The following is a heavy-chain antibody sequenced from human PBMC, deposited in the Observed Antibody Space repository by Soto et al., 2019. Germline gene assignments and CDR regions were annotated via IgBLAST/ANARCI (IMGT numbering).Heavy chain of an antibody. D-gene: IGHD1-26*01. Sequence: GGSLRLSCAASGFTFSSYGMHWVRQAPGKGLEWVAVIWYDGSNKYYADSVKGRFTISRDNSKNTLYLQMNSLRAEDTAVYYCARGHKYSGSYSSAFDIWGQGTMVTVSS. V-gene: IGHV3-33*01. J-gene: IGHJ3*02. CDR2: IWYDGSNK. CDR3: ARGHKYSGSYSSAFDI. CDR1: GFTFSSYG.